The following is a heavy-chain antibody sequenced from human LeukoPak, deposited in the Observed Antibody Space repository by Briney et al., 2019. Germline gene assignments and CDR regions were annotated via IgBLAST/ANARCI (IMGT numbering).Heavy chain of an antibody. V-gene: IGHV1-69*04. CDR3: ARTPDPFSYIAVADLDY. D-gene: IGHD6-19*01. J-gene: IGHJ4*02. CDR1: GGTFSSYA. Sequence: SVKVSCKASGGTFSSYAISWVRQAPGQGLEWVGRIIPILGIANYAQKFQGRVTITADKSTSTAYMELSSLRSEDTAVYYCARTPDPFSYIAVADLDYWGQGTLVTVSS. CDR2: IIPILGIA.